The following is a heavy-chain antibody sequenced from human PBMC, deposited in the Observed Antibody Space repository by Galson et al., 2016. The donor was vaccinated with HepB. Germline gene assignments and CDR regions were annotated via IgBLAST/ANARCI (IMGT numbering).Heavy chain of an antibody. D-gene: IGHD2-2*01. CDR2: VWYDGSNQ. CDR1: GFTFSTYG. Sequence: SLRLSCAASGFTFSTYGMHWVRQAPGKGLEWVAAVWYDGSNQHYADSVKGRFTIFKDIFKSTLSLQMNSLRPEATAVYYCARDSGSGVVVPVASPRLDYWGQGTLVTVSS. V-gene: IGHV3-33*01. J-gene: IGHJ4*02. CDR3: ARDSGSGVVVPVASPRLDY.